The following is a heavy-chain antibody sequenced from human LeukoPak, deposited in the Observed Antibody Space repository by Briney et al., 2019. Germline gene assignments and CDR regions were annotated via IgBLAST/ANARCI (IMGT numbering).Heavy chain of an antibody. V-gene: IGHV1-18*01. CDR1: GYTFTSYG. Sequence: GASVKVSCKASGYTFTSYGISWVRQAPGQGLEWMGWISAYNGITNYAQKLQGRVTMTTDTSTSTAYMELRSLRSDDTAVYYCAREGDCSGGSCYVGLWDYWGQGTLVTVSS. CDR3: AREGDCSGGSCYVGLWDY. CDR2: ISAYNGIT. D-gene: IGHD2-15*01. J-gene: IGHJ4*02.